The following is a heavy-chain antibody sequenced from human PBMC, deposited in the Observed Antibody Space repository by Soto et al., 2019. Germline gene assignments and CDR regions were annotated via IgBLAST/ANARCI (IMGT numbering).Heavy chain of an antibody. CDR3: ARGRYCSSTSCYIRPFDP. D-gene: IGHD2-2*02. CDR1: GYTFTGYY. CDR2: INPNSGGT. Sequence: AAVKFSCKASGYTFTGYYMHWVRQAPGQGLEWMGWINPNSGGTNYAQKFQGWVTMTRDTSISTAYMELSRLRSDDTAVYYCARGRYCSSTSCYIRPFDPWGQGTLVTVSS. V-gene: IGHV1-2*04. J-gene: IGHJ5*02.